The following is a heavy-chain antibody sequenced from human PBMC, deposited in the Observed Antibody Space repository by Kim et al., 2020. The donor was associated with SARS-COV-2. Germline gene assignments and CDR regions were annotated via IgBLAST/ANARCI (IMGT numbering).Heavy chain of an antibody. J-gene: IGHJ6*02. CDR3: AREVIYDYYYYAMDV. D-gene: IGHD3-16*02. Sequence: GGSLRLSCAASGFTFSDYYMYWIRQAPGKGLEWVSYISSSGTTIYYADSVKGRFTISRDNAKNSLYLQMNSLGPEDSAVYHCAREVIYDYYYYAMDVWGQGTTVTVSS. CDR1: GFTFSDYY. CDR2: ISSSGTTI. V-gene: IGHV3-11*04.